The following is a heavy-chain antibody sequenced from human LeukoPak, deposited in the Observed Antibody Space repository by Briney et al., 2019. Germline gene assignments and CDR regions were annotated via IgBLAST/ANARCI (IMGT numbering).Heavy chain of an antibody. J-gene: IGHJ4*02. CDR1: GFTFSSYS. CDR3: AKDRTYYDILTGYYAAYYFDY. V-gene: IGHV3-48*01. Sequence: GGSLRLSYAASGFTFSSYSMNWVRQAPGKGLEWVSYISSSSSTIHYADSVKGRFTISRDNAKNSLYLQMNSLRAEDTAVYYCAKDRTYYDILTGYYAAYYFDYWGQGTLVTVSS. D-gene: IGHD3-9*01. CDR2: ISSSSSTI.